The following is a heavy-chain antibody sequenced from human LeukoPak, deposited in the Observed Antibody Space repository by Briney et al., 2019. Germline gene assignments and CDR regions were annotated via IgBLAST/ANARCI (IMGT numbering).Heavy chain of an antibody. J-gene: IGHJ4*02. D-gene: IGHD3-10*01. V-gene: IGHV4-59*08. CDR3: ARTVRGVIIKPYYFDY. CDR2: IYYSGST. Sequence: SSQTLSLTCTVSGGSISSYYWSWIRQPPGKGLEWIGYIYYSGSTNYNPSLKSRVTISVDTSKNQFSLKLSSVTAADTAVYYCARTVRGVIIKPYYFDYWGQGTLVTVSS. CDR1: GGSISSYY.